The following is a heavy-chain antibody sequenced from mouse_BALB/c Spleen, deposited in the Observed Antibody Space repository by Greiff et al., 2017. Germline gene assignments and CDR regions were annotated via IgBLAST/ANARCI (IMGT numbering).Heavy chain of an antibody. J-gene: IGHJ2*01. Sequence: EVQGVESGGGLVKPGGSLKLSCAASGFAFSSYDMSWVRQTPEKRLEWVAYISSGGGSTYYPDTVKGRFTISRDNAKNTLYLQMSSLKSEDTAMYYCARQDSRNYFDYWGQGTTLTVSS. V-gene: IGHV5-12-1*01. D-gene: IGHD6-1*01. CDR1: GFAFSSYD. CDR2: ISSGGGST. CDR3: ARQDSRNYFDY.